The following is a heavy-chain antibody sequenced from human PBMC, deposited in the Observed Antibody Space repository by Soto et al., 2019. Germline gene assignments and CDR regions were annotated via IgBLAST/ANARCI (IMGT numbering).Heavy chain of an antibody. CDR3: AKDSCLRYYDERGYFPEHFDS. Sequence: GGSLRLSCAASGFTFSYYGMHCVRQAPGKGLEWVAVISYDGSKKFYADSVNGRFTISRDNYKNTLFLEVSSLRAEDTAVYYCAKDSCLRYYDERGYFPEHFDSWGQGTLVTVSS. CDR1: GFTFSYYG. J-gene: IGHJ4*02. V-gene: IGHV3-30*18. CDR2: ISYDGSKK. D-gene: IGHD3-22*01.